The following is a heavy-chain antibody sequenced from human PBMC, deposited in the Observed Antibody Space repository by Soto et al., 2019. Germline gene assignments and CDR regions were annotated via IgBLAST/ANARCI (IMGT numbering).Heavy chain of an antibody. CDR3: GREPFVAGDAALDY. CDR2: INPTGSGT. J-gene: IGHJ4*02. D-gene: IGHD2-15*01. V-gene: IGHV1-46*01. CDR1: GYTFTNYY. Sequence: QVQLVQSGAEVKKPGASVKVSCKASGYTFTNYYMHWVRQAPGQGREWMGIINPTGSGTSFAQKLQGRLSVTRDTSTPTSTVYMERTRLTFEGTAVYYCGREPFVAGDAALDYWGQGTLVTVS.